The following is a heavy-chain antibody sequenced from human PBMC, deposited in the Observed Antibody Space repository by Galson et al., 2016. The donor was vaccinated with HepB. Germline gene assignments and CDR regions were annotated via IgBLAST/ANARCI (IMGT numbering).Heavy chain of an antibody. CDR1: GFAFSALG. CDR2: IWHDGWTK. J-gene: IGHJ4*02. CDR3: ARPSPVGATHAGLDY. V-gene: IGHV3-33*01. D-gene: IGHD1-26*01. Sequence: SLRLSCAASGFAFSALGMHWVRQAPGKGLEWVADIWHDGWTKHYADSMKGRFTISRDNSLHTLYLHVSTLRVEDTAVYYCARPSPVGATHAGLDYWGQGTLVTVSS.